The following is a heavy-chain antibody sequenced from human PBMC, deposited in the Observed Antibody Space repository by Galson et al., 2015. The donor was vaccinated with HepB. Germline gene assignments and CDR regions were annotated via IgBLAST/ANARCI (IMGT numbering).Heavy chain of an antibody. D-gene: IGHD3-10*01. CDR3: AQNADGGGFDY. J-gene: IGHJ4*02. V-gene: IGHV3-30*18. CDR1: GFTFSSYG. Sequence: SLRLSCAASGFTFSSYGMHWVRQAPGKGLEWVAVISYDGSNKYYADSMKGRFTISRDNSKNTLYLEMNSLRAEDTAVYYCAQNADGGGFDYWGQGTLVTVSS. CDR2: ISYDGSNK.